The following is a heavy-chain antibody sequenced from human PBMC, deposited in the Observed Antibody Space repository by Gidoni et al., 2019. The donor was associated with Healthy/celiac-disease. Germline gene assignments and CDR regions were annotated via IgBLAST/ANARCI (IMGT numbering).Heavy chain of an antibody. V-gene: IGHV4-39*07. CDR2: IYYSGST. CDR1: GGSISRSSYY. CDR3: ARDAYCGGDCYSNWFDP. J-gene: IGHJ5*02. Sequence: QLQLQESGPGLVTPSETLSLTCTVSGGSISRSSYYWGWIRQPPGKGLEWIGSIYYSGSTYYNPSLKSRVTISVDTSKNQFSLKLSSVTAADTAVYYCARDAYCGGDCYSNWFDPWGQGTLVTVSS. D-gene: IGHD2-21*02.